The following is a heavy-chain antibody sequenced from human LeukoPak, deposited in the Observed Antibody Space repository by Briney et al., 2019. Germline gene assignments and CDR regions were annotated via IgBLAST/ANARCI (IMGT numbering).Heavy chain of an antibody. V-gene: IGHV1-46*01. Sequence: ASVKVSCKASGYTFTSYGISWVRQAPGQGLEWMGIINPSGGSTSYAQKFQGRVTITADKSTSTAYMELSSLRSEDTAVYYCARDPDLSGIWDGVDVWGQGTTVTVSS. CDR3: ARDPDLSGIWDGVDV. D-gene: IGHD3-10*01. CDR2: INPSGGST. J-gene: IGHJ6*02. CDR1: GYTFTSYG.